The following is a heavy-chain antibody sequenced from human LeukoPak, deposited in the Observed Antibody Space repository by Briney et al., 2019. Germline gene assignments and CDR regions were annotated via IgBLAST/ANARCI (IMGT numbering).Heavy chain of an antibody. CDR2: IYYSGST. Sequence: KASETLSLTCTVSGGSISSYYWSWIRQPPGKGLEWIGYIYYSGSTNYNPSLKSRVAISVDTSKNQFSLKLSSVTAADTAVYYCARQRGSFDYWGQGTLVTVSS. CDR3: ARQRGSFDY. J-gene: IGHJ4*02. V-gene: IGHV4-59*08. CDR1: GGSISSYY. D-gene: IGHD3-10*01.